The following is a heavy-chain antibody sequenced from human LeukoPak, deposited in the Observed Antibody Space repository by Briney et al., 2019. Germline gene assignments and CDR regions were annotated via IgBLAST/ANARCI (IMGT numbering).Heavy chain of an antibody. Sequence: GGSLRLSCAAPGFTFSSYAMSWVRQAPGKGLEWVSAISGSGGSTYYADSVKGRFTISRDNSKNTLYLQMNSLRAEDTAVYYCAKDYYDSSGYVGDAFDIWGQGTMVTVSS. V-gene: IGHV3-23*01. CDR1: GFTFSSYA. D-gene: IGHD3-22*01. CDR2: ISGSGGST. CDR3: AKDYYDSSGYVGDAFDI. J-gene: IGHJ3*02.